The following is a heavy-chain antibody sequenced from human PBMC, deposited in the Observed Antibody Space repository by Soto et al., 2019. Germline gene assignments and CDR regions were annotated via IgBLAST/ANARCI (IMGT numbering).Heavy chain of an antibody. CDR1: GGSFSGYY. Sequence: QVQLQQWGAGLLKPSETLSLTCAVYGGSFSGYYWSWIRQPPGKGLEWIGEINHSGSTNYNPSLKSRVTISVDTSKNQFSLKLSSVTAADTAVYYCARTAAGTYNWFDPWGQGTLVTVSS. J-gene: IGHJ5*02. V-gene: IGHV4-34*01. D-gene: IGHD6-13*01. CDR2: INHSGST. CDR3: ARTAAGTYNWFDP.